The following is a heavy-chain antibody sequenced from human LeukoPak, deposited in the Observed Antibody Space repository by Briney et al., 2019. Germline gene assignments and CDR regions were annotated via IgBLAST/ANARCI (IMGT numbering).Heavy chain of an antibody. CDR3: ARAGDSSGWYVHYYYYMDV. CDR1: GGSVSSGSYY. V-gene: IGHV4-61*01. J-gene: IGHJ6*03. Sequence: PSETLSLTCTVSGGSVSSGSYYWSWLRPPPGQGLEWIGYIYYSGSTNYNPSLKSRVTISVDTSKNQFSLKLSSVTAADTAVYYCARAGDSSGWYVHYYYYMDVWGKGTTVTVSS. D-gene: IGHD6-19*01. CDR2: IYYSGST.